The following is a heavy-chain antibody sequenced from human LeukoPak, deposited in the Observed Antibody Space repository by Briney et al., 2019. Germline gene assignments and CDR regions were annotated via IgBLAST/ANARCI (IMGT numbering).Heavy chain of an antibody. CDR3: ARDHPYDFWSGYYRGANWFDP. CDR1: GGSISSSSYY. Sequence: PSETLSLTCTVSGGSISSSSYYWGWIRQPPGKGLEWIGYIYYSGSTYYNPSLKSRVTISVDTSKNQFSLKLSSVTAADTAVYYCARDHPYDFWSGYYRGANWFDPWGQGTLVTVSS. V-gene: IGHV4-30-4*08. CDR2: IYYSGST. D-gene: IGHD3-3*01. J-gene: IGHJ5*02.